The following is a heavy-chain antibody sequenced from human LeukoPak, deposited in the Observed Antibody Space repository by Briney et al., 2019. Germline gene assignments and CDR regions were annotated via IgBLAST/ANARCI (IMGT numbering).Heavy chain of an antibody. D-gene: IGHD6-13*01. J-gene: IGHJ5*01. V-gene: IGHV3-21*01. Sequence: GGSLRLSCAASGFTFSSYSMNWVRQAPGKGLEWVSSISSSSSYIYYADSVKGRLTISRDNAKNSLYLQMNSLRAEDTAVYYCARLGYSSSWLESWGQGTLVTVSS. CDR2: ISSSSSYI. CDR1: GFTFSSYS. CDR3: ARLGYSSSWLES.